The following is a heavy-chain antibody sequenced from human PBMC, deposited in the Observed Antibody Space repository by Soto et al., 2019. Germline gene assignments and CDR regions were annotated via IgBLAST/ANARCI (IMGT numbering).Heavy chain of an antibody. J-gene: IGHJ6*03. CDR1: GFTFSSYA. CDR2: ISGSGGST. V-gene: IGHV3-23*01. CDR3: AKARGPFYYYYYMDV. Sequence: GGSLRLSCAASGFTFSSYAMSWVRQAPGKGLEWVSAISGSGGSTYYADSVKGRLTISRDNSKNTLYLQMNSLRAEDTAVYYCAKARGPFYYYYYMDVWGKGTTVTVSS.